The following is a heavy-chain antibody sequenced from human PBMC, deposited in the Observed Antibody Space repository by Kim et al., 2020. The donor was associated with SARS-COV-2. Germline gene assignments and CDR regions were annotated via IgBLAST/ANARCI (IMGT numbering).Heavy chain of an antibody. Sequence: SETLSLTCTVSGGSITTYYWSWIRQPPGKVLEWIAYVYNGGSTSYNPSFKSRVAISVYTSKNQISLKLSSVTAADTAVYYCARAIFGVTGWFDPWGQGTRVTVSS. V-gene: IGHV4-59*13. CDR2: VYNGGST. CDR1: GGSITTYY. CDR3: ARAIFGVTGWFDP. D-gene: IGHD3-3*01. J-gene: IGHJ5*02.